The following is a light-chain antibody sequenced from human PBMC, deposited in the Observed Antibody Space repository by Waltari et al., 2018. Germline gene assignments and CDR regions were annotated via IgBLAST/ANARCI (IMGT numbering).Light chain of an antibody. Sequence: QSALTQPASVSGSPGQSITISCTGTSSDVGSYNLVSWYQQHPGKAPKLMIYEVSKRPSGVSNRFSGSKSGNTASLTISVLQAEDEADYYCCSYAGFRVFGTGTKVTVL. CDR3: CSYAGFRV. J-gene: IGLJ1*01. CDR2: EVS. V-gene: IGLV2-23*02. CDR1: SSDVGSYNL.